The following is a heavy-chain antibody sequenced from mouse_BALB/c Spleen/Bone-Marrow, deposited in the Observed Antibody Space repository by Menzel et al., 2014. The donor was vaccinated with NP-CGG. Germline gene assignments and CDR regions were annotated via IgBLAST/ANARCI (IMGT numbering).Heavy chain of an antibody. Sequence: EVQLVESGGGLVQPKGSLKLSCAASGFTFNTYAMHRVCQAPGKGLEWVARIRSKSNNYATYYADSVKDRFTISRDDSQSMLYLRMNNLKTEDTAMYYCVREDYGRGFAYWGQGTLVTVSA. CDR2: IRSKSNNYAT. V-gene: IGHV10-3*03. J-gene: IGHJ3*01. CDR3: VREDYGRGFAY. D-gene: IGHD1-1*01. CDR1: GFTFNTYA.